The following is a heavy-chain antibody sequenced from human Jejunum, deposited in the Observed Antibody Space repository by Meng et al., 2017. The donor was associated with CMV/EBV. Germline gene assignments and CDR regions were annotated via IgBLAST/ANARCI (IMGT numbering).Heavy chain of an antibody. CDR1: TNYW. CDR3: ARMVVTTTPGFYYYYGVDV. V-gene: IGHV5-51*01. Sequence: TNYWIGGVRQMPGKDLEWMGIIYPGNSGARYGPSLRGQVTISADKSISTAYLHWSSMKASDTAMYYCARMVVTTTPGFYYYYGVDVWGQGTTVTVSS. J-gene: IGHJ6*02. CDR2: IYPGNSGA. D-gene: IGHD2-15*01.